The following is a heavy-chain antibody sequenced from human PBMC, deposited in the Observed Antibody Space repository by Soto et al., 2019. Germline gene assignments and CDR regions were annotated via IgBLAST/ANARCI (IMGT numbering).Heavy chain of an antibody. J-gene: IGHJ3*02. CDR2: IYYSGST. Sequence: QVQLQESGPGLVKPSETLSLTYTVSGGSISSYYWSWIRQPPGKGLEWIGYIYYSGSTNYNPSLKSRVTISVDTSKNQFSLKLSSVTAADTAVYYCARHWYSSGWYQVDAFDIWGQGTMVTVSS. V-gene: IGHV4-59*08. CDR1: GGSISSYY. CDR3: ARHWYSSGWYQVDAFDI. D-gene: IGHD6-19*01.